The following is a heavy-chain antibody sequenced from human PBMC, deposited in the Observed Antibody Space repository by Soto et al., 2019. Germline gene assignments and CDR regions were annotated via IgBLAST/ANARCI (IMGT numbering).Heavy chain of an antibody. J-gene: IGHJ4*02. CDR1: GFTFSSYA. CDR2: ISYDGSNK. CDR3: ARDEGLGELSLDY. Sequence: QVQLVESGGGVVQPGRSLRLSCAASGFTFSSYAMHWVRQAPGKGLEWVAVISYDGSNKYYADSVKGRFTISRDNSKNTLYLQMNSLRAEDTAVHYCARDEGLGELSLDYWGQGTLVTVSS. D-gene: IGHD3-16*02. V-gene: IGHV3-30-3*01.